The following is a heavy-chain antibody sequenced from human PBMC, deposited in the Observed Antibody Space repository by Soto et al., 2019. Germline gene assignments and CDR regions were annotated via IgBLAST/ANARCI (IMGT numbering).Heavy chain of an antibody. CDR1: GYTFTSYG. CDR3: AREGSRTSYYDFWSGYPYYYYGMDV. CDR2: ISAYNGNT. D-gene: IGHD3-3*01. V-gene: IGHV1-18*01. Sequence: ASVKVSCKASGYTFTSYGISWVRQAPGQGLEWMGWISAYNGNTNYAQKLQGRVTMTTDTSTSTAYMELRSLRSDDTAVYYCAREGSRTSYYDFWSGYPYYYYGMDVWGQGTTVTVSS. J-gene: IGHJ6*02.